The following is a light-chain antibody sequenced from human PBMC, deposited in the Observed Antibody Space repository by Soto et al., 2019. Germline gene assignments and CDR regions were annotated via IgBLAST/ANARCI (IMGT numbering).Light chain of an antibody. J-gene: IGKJ4*01. Sequence: DIVMTQSPDSLAVSLGERATFNCKSSQSVLYSSNNKNYLAWYQQKPGQPPKLLIYWASTRESGVPDRFSGSGSGTDFTLTISSLQAEDVAVYYCKQYYSNIALTFGGGTKVEIK. V-gene: IGKV4-1*01. CDR1: QSVLYSSNNKNY. CDR2: WAS. CDR3: KQYYSNIALT.